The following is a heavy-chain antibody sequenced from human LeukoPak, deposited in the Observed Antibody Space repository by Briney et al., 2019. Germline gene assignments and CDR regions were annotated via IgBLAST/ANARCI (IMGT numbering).Heavy chain of an antibody. CDR3: ARDLQYYDSSGYYFIDY. CDR2: IYSGGST. D-gene: IGHD3-22*01. Sequence: PGGSLRLSCAASGFTVSSNYMSWVRQAPGKGLEWVSVIYSGGSTYYADSVKGRFTISRDNSKNTLYLQMNSLRAEDTAVYYCARDLQYYDSSGYYFIDYWGQGTLATVSS. J-gene: IGHJ4*02. CDR1: GFTVSSNY. V-gene: IGHV3-66*01.